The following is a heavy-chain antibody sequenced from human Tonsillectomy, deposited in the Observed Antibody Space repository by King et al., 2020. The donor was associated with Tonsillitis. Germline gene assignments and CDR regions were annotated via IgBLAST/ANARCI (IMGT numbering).Heavy chain of an antibody. V-gene: IGHV4-34*01. Sequence: VQLQQWGAGLLKPSETLSLTCAVYGGSFSGYYWSWIRQPPGKGLEWIGEINHSGSTNYNPSLKIRVTISVDTSKSQFSLKLSSVTAADTAVYYCARDLRYYYGSGVRDSGMDVWGQGTTVTVSS. CDR3: ARDLRYYYGSGVRDSGMDV. CDR1: GGSFSGYY. D-gene: IGHD3-10*01. J-gene: IGHJ6*02. CDR2: INHSGST.